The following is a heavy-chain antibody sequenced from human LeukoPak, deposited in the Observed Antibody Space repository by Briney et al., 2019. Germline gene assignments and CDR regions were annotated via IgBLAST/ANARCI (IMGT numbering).Heavy chain of an antibody. V-gene: IGHV4-30-2*01. Sequence: SETLSLTCAVSGGSISSGGYSWSWLRQPPGKGLEWIGYIYHSGSTYYNPPLKSRITISVDRSKNQFSLKLSSVTAADTAVYYCARGQYYDFWSGHPGWFDPWGQGTLVTVSS. D-gene: IGHD3-3*01. J-gene: IGHJ5*02. CDR2: IYHSGST. CDR3: ARGQYYDFWSGHPGWFDP. CDR1: GGSISSGGYS.